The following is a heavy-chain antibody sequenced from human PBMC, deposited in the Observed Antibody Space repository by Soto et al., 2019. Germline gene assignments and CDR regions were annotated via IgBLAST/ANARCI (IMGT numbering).Heavy chain of an antibody. CDR1: GYTFTSYY. J-gene: IGHJ2*01. V-gene: IGHV1-46*01. CDR2: INPSGGST. CDR3: SSQKPPPDSSGLTYFGR. D-gene: IGHD3-22*01. Sequence: ASVKVSCKASGYTFTSYYMHWVLQAPAQALEWMGIINPSGGSTSYAQKFQGIVTMTRDTSTSTVYMELSSLRSEDTAQYYRSSQKPPPDSSGLTYFGRWG.